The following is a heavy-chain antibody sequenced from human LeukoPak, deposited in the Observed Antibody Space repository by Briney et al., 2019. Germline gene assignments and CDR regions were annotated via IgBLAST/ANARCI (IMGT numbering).Heavy chain of an antibody. CDR2: ISSSSRYI. Sequence: GGSLRLCCAASGISFSSYSMNWVRHAPGEGLEMVSSISSSSRYIYYPDSEKSRFTISSDNAKNSPYLQMNSLRAEDTAVYYCARDVGYSSGLDYWGQGTLVTVSS. D-gene: IGHD6-19*01. CDR3: ARDVGYSSGLDY. V-gene: IGHV3-21*01. J-gene: IGHJ4*02. CDR1: GISFSSYS.